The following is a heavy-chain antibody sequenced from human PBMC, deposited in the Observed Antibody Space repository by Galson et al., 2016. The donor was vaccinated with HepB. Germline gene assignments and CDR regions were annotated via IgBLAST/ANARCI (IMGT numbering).Heavy chain of an antibody. V-gene: IGHV4-59*01. J-gene: IGHJ2*01. CDR1: GGSISAYY. CDR3: ARGSTWDWHYDL. Sequence: SETLSLTCTVSGGSISAYYWIWIRQPPGKGLEWIGYIHDSGTTKYKPSLSSRLTMSIDTSKKQFSLTVRYVTAADTAVYYCARGSTWDWHYDLWGRGTLVTVSS. CDR2: IHDSGTT. D-gene: IGHD6-13*01.